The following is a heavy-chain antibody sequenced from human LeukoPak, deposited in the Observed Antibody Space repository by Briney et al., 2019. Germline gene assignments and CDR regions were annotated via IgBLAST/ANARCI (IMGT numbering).Heavy chain of an antibody. J-gene: IGHJ4*02. CDR1: GGSISSYY. D-gene: IGHD2-8*02. Sequence: SQTLSLTCTVSGGSISSYYWSWVRQPPGKRLEWVVYIYNIGSTNYNTPLKSGVTISVDTSKNQFSLKLTSVTAADTAVYYFARGGEWLYWFDCWGQATLATASS. CDR2: IYNIGST. CDR3: ARGGEWLYWFDC. V-gene: IGHV4-59*12.